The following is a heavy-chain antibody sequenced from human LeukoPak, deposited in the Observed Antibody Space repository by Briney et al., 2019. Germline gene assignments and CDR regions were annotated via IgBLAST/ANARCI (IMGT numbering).Heavy chain of an antibody. J-gene: IGHJ3*02. Sequence: PSETLSLTCTVSGFTVSSNYMSWVRQAPGKGLEWVSVIYSGGSTYYADSVKGRFTISRDNSKNTLYLQMNSLRAEDTAVYYCAKDLNAFDIWGQGTMVTVSS. V-gene: IGHV3-53*05. CDR1: GFTVSSNY. CDR3: AKDLNAFDI. CDR2: IYSGGST.